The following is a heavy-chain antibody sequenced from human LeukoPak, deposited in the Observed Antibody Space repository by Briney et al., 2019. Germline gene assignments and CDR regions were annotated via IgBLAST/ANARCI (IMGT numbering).Heavy chain of an antibody. J-gene: IGHJ4*02. D-gene: IGHD6-13*01. CDR2: VSGNGINT. CDR3: AKVGSSSWYFDY. CDR1: GFTFSSYA. V-gene: IGHV3-23*01. Sequence: GGSLRLSCAASGFTFSSYAMSWIRQAPGKGLEWISAVSGNGINTFYADSVKGRFTISRDNSKNTLYPQMNSLRAEDTAVYYCAKVGSSSWYFDYWGQGTLVTVSS.